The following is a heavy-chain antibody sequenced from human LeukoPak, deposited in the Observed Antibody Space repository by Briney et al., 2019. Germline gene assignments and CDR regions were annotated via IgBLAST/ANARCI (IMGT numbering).Heavy chain of an antibody. CDR1: GFTFGDYA. CDR3: ARDSRGSSWYLVANWFDP. D-gene: IGHD6-13*01. V-gene: IGHV3-9*01. CDR2: ISWNSGYT. J-gene: IGHJ5*02. Sequence: PGRSLRLSCGASGFTFGDYAMHWVRQAPGKGLEWVSGISWNSGYTGYVDSVKGRFTISRDNSKNTLYLQMNSLRAEDTAVYYCARDSRGSSWYLVANWFDPWGQGTLVTVSS.